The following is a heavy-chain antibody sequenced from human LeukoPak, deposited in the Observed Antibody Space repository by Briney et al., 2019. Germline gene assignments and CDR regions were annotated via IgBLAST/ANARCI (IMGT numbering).Heavy chain of an antibody. Sequence: GGSLRLSCAASGSTFSSYWMNWVRQAPGKGLEWMANIKQDGSEKYYVDSVKGRFTISRDNAKNSLSLQMNSLRAEDTAVYYCARDGRSMVRGVPFNWGQGTLVIVSS. CDR1: GSTFSSYW. D-gene: IGHD3-10*01. J-gene: IGHJ4*02. CDR3: ARDGRSMVRGVPFN. V-gene: IGHV3-7*01. CDR2: IKQDGSEK.